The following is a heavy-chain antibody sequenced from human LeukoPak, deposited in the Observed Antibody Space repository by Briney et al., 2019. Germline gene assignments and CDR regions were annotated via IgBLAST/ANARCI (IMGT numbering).Heavy chain of an antibody. V-gene: IGHV4-61*08. J-gene: IGHJ4*02. CDR2: IYYNGST. Sequence: SETLSLTCTLSGGSINSRGFFWGWIRQPPGKGPEWIGYIYYNGSTNYNPSLKSRVTISVDTSKNQFSLKLSSVTAADTAMYYCARSFSPNYYDLLDYWGQGTLVTVSS. D-gene: IGHD3-22*01. CDR1: GGSINSRGFF. CDR3: ARSFSPNYYDLLDY.